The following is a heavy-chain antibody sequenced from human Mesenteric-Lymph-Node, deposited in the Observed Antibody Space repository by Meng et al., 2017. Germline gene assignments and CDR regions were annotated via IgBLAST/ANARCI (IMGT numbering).Heavy chain of an antibody. D-gene: IGHD3-10*01. CDR3: AYGSGSYLNNCFDP. J-gene: IGHJ5*02. CDR1: GYTFSAYA. V-gene: IGHV1-3*01. Sequence: QVQLVHAGAEVKKPGASVKVSCKASGYTFSAYAMQWVRQAPGQGLEWMGWISSGNGNTKYSQRFQGRVTITRDTSATTAYMELSSLRSEDTAVYYCAYGSGSYLNNCFDPWGQGTLVTVSS. CDR2: ISSGNGNT.